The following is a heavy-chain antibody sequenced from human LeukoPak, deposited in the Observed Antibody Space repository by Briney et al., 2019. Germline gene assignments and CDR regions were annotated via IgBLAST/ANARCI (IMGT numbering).Heavy chain of an antibody. Sequence: ASVKVSCKASGYTFTGYYMHRVRQAPGQGLEWMGWINPNSGGTNYAQKFQGRVTMTRDTSISTACMELSRLRSDDTAVYYCARGFTMVRGVSRDEYYFDYWGQGTLVTVSS. J-gene: IGHJ4*02. CDR3: ARGFTMVRGVSRDEYYFDY. CDR1: GYTFTGYY. V-gene: IGHV1-2*02. CDR2: INPNSGGT. D-gene: IGHD3-10*01.